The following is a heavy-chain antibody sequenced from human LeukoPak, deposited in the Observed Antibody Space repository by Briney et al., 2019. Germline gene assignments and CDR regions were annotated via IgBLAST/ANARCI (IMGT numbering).Heavy chain of an antibody. V-gene: IGHV1-69*13. CDR1: VGTFSSYA. D-gene: IGHD4-23*01. Sequence: GASVKVSCKSSVGTFSSYAISWVRQAPGQGLEWMGGIIPIFGTANYAQKFQGRVTITAEESTSTAYMELSSLRSEDTAVYYCATRRPDYGGNLAPSFDYWGQGTLVTVSS. CDR2: IIPIFGTA. CDR3: ATRRPDYGGNLAPSFDY. J-gene: IGHJ4*02.